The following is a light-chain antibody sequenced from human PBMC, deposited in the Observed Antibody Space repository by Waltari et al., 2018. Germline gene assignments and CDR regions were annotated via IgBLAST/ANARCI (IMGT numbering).Light chain of an antibody. V-gene: IGLV1-44*01. J-gene: IGLJ3*02. CDR3: AAWDDSLKGQV. Sequence: QSVVTQPPSASGTPGQTVTISCSGTTSNIGSYAVNGHQQPPGTAPRLLIYSHDQRPSGVPDRFSGSKSGASASLAISGLQSEDGADYYCAAWDDSLKGQVFGGGTKLTVL. CDR1: TSNIGSYA. CDR2: SHD.